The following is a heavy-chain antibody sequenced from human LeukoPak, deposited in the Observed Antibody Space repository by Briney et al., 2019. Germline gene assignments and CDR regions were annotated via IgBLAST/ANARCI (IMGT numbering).Heavy chain of an antibody. CDR3: ARGKYYYGSGMLRGVPFDP. J-gene: IGHJ5*02. Sequence: GGSLRLSCAAFGFTFSSYSMNWVRQAPGKGLEWVSSISSSSSYIYYADSVKGRFTISRDNAKNSLYLQMNSLRAEDTAVYYCARGKYYYGSGMLRGVPFDPWGQGTLVTVSS. V-gene: IGHV3-21*01. CDR1: GFTFSSYS. D-gene: IGHD3-10*01. CDR2: ISSSSSYI.